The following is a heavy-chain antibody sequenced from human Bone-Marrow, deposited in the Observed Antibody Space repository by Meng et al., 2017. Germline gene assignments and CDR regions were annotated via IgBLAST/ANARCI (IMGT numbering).Heavy chain of an antibody. V-gene: IGHV3-48*03. CDR3: AREHLMKRDGYNLDY. CDR2: ISSSGSTI. J-gene: IGHJ4*02. D-gene: IGHD5-24*01. CDR1: GFTFSSYE. Sequence: GGSLRLSCAASGFTFSSYEMNWVRQAPGKGLEWVSYISSSGSTIYYADSVKGRFTISRDNAKNSLYLQMNSLRAEDTAVYYCAREHLMKRDGYNLDYWGQGTLVTVSS.